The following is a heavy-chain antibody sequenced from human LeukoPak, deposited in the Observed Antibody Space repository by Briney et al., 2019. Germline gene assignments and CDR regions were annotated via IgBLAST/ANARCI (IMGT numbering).Heavy chain of an antibody. V-gene: IGHV3-15*01. CDR2: IKSKTDGGTT. Sequence: KAGGSLRLSCAASGFTFSNAWMSWVRQAPGKGLEWVGRIKSKTDGGTTDYAAPVKGRFTISRDDSKNTLYLQMNSLKTEDTAVYYCTTSYDFWSGYSDYWGQGTLVTVSS. CDR1: GFTFSNAW. D-gene: IGHD3-3*01. J-gene: IGHJ4*02. CDR3: TTSYDFWSGYSDY.